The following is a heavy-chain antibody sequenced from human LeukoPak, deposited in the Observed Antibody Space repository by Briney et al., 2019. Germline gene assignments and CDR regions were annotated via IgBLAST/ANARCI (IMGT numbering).Heavy chain of an antibody. J-gene: IGHJ4*02. CDR3: ARAHYFGSGSYFDY. Sequence: SETLSLTCTVSGGSINNYYWSWTRQPPGKGLEWIGYIYYRGNTNYNPSLKSRVTISVDTSKNQFSLKLNSVTAADTAVYFCARAHYFGSGSYFDYWGQGTLVAVSS. CDR2: IYYRGNT. CDR1: GGSINNYY. D-gene: IGHD3-10*01. V-gene: IGHV4-59*01.